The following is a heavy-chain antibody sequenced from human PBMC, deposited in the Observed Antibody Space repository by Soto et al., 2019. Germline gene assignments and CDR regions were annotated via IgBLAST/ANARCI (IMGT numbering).Heavy chain of an antibody. CDR1: GESFSGYY. CDR3: ARPHYESNTFYSFFDY. J-gene: IGHJ4*02. Sequence: PSETLSLTCAVSGESFSGYYWSWIRQPPGKGLEWIGQIFHGGGTNYSPSLKSRVTISVDTSKNQFSLELTSVTAADTAVYYCARPHYESNTFYSFFDYWGQGXLVTVSS. V-gene: IGHV4-34*12. CDR2: IFHGGGT. D-gene: IGHD3-22*01.